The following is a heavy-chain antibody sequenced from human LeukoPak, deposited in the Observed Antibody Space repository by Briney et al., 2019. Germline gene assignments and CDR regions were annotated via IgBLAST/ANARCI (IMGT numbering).Heavy chain of an antibody. Sequence: SETLSLTCTVSGGSISSYYWSWIRQPPGKGLEWIGYIYYSGNTNYNPSLKSRVSISVDTSKNQFSLRLTSVTAADTAVYYCARNLWFGESSDAFYIWGQGTMVTVSS. J-gene: IGHJ3*02. D-gene: IGHD3-10*01. CDR2: IYYSGNT. CDR3: ARNLWFGESSDAFYI. CDR1: GGSISSYY. V-gene: IGHV4-59*01.